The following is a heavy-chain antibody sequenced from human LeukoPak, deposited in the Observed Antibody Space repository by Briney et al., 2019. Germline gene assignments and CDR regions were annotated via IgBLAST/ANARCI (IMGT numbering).Heavy chain of an antibody. D-gene: IGHD5-18*01. V-gene: IGHV4-39*07. Sequence: DPSETLSLTCIVSGASISNNDYYWGWIRQPPGKGLEWIGSIYYDGSTYYNPSLKSRVTISVDTSKNQFSLKLSSVTAADTAVYYCARGDTAWGHADYWGQGTLVTVSS. CDR3: ARGDTAWGHADY. J-gene: IGHJ4*02. CDR1: GASISNNDYY. CDR2: IYYDGST.